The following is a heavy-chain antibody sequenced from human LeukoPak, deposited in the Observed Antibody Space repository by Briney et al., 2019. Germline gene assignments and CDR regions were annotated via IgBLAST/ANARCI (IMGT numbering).Heavy chain of an antibody. CDR1: GFTFSSYA. Sequence: PGRSLRLSCAASGFTFSSYAMHWVRQAPGKGLEWVAVISYDGSNKYYAASVKGRFTISRDNSKNTLYLQMNSLRAEDTAVYYCARNSNYYGMDVWGQGTTVTVSS. CDR2: ISYDGSNK. CDR3: ARNSNYYGMDV. V-gene: IGHV3-30-3*01. D-gene: IGHD4-23*01. J-gene: IGHJ6*02.